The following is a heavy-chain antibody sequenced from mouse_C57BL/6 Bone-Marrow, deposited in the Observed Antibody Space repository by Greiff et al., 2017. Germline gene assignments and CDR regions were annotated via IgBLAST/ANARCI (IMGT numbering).Heavy chain of an antibody. D-gene: IGHD2-2*01. CDR3: ARSMLWLRRGDYYAMDD. CDR1: GYTFTSYG. J-gene: IGHJ4*01. CDR2: IYPRSGNT. Sequence: VQLQQSGAELARPGASVKLSCKASGYTFTSYGISWVKQRTGQGLEWIGEIYPRSGNTYYNEKFKGKATLTADKSSSTAYMELRSLTSEDSAVYFCARSMLWLRRGDYYAMDDWGQGTSVTVSS. V-gene: IGHV1-81*01.